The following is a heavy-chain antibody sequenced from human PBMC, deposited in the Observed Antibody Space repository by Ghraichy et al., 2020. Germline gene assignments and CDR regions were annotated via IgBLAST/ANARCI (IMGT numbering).Heavy chain of an antibody. V-gene: IGHV3-23*01. D-gene: IGHD3-10*01. J-gene: IGHJ4*02. CDR3: AKLNPYGSGSYSGY. CDR1: GFTFSTYA. CDR2: ISASGGST. Sequence: GGSLRLSCAASGFTFSTYAMTWVRQAPGKGLEWVSAISASGGSTYYADSVRGRFTMSRDNSKNTLYLQMNSLRVEDTALYYCAKLNPYGSGSYSGYWGQGTLVTVSS.